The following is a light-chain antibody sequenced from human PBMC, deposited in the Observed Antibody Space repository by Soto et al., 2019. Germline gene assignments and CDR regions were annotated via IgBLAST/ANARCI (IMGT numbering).Light chain of an antibody. V-gene: IGKV1-6*01. CDR3: LQDDTYPLT. CDR1: QGIRDD. CDR2: AAS. J-gene: IGKJ4*01. Sequence: AIQMTQSQSSLSASVGDRVTITCRASQGIRDDLGWYQQKPGKAPKLLIYAASTLHSGVPSRFSGSGSGTEFTLTISSLQPEDFATYYCLQDDTYPLTFGGGTKVEIK.